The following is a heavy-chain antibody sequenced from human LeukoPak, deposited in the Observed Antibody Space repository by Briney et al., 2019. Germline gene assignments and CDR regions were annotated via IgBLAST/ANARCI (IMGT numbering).Heavy chain of an antibody. V-gene: IGHV3-7*01. CDR1: GFTFSSSW. D-gene: IGHD4-17*01. J-gene: IGHJ4*02. CDR3: ARDSLATTVTTND. Sequence: PGGSLRLSCVASGFTFSSSWMSWVRQAPGKGLEWVANIKQDGSEKSYVESVRGRFTISRDNAKNSLYLQMNSLRAEDTAVYYCARDSLATTVTTNDWGQGTLVTVSS. CDR2: IKQDGSEK.